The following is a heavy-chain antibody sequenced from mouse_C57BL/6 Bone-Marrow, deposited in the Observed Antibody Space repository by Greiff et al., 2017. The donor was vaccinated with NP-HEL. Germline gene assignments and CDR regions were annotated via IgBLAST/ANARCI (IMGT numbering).Heavy chain of an antibody. CDR2: IYPRSGNT. V-gene: IGHV1-81*01. CDR1: GYTFTSYG. J-gene: IGHJ4*01. Sequence: VKLLESGAELARPGASVKLSCKASGYTFTSYGISWVKQRTGQGLEWIGEIYPRSGNTYYNEKFKGKATLTADKSSSTAYMELRSLTSEDSAVYFCARGDAAQAYAMDYWGQGTSVTVSS. D-gene: IGHD3-2*02. CDR3: ARGDAAQAYAMDY.